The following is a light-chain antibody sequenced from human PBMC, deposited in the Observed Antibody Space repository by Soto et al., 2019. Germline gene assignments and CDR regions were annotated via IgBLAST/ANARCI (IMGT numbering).Light chain of an antibody. V-gene: IGKV1-9*01. J-gene: IGKJ2*01. CDR2: DSS. Sequence: DIQLTQSPSFLSASVEDRVTISCRASYDISSSLAWYQQEPGKPPKLLIYDSSTLQTGVPSRFTGSGSGRKFTLTISGLQFGDFGTYFCQQLSHYPYTFCQGTKLEI. CDR3: QQLSHYPYT. CDR1: YDISSS.